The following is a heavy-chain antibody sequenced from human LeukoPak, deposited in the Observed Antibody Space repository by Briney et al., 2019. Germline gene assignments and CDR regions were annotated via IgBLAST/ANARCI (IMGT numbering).Heavy chain of an antibody. CDR1: GYSISSGYY. CDR3: ARGDIVVVVAAYFDY. J-gene: IGHJ4*02. CDR2: IYHSGST. Sequence: PSETLSLTCTVSGYSISSGYYWGWIRQPPGKGLEWIGSIYHSGSTYYNPSLKSRVTISVDTSKNQFSLKLSSVAAADTAVYYCARGDIVVVVAAYFDYWGQGTLVTVSS. V-gene: IGHV4-38-2*02. D-gene: IGHD2-15*01.